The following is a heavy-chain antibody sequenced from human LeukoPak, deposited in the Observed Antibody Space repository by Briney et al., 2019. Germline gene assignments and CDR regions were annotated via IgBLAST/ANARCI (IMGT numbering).Heavy chain of an antibody. J-gene: IGHJ4*02. CDR2: TRKKANSYTT. CDR3: TRSCTGTRLYYFDY. Sequence: GSLRLSCTAFGFTFSDYYMDWVRQAPGKGLEWVGRTRKKANSYTTEYAASVKGRFTISRDDSKNLLYLQMNSLTTDDTAVYYCTRSCTGTRLYYFDYWGQGTLVTVSS. D-gene: IGHD1/OR15-1a*01. V-gene: IGHV3-72*01. CDR1: GFTFSDYY.